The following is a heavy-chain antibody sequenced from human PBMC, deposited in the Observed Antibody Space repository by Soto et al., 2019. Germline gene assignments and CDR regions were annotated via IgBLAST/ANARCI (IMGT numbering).Heavy chain of an antibody. CDR1: GGSIGTGSYY. CDR3: AGVGGTELWEHNWFAP. Sequence: SETLSLTCTVSGGSIGTGSYYWSWIRQHPGKGLEWIGYIYYSGSTYYKPSLRSRATISLDTSKNQFSLKLSSVTAADTAVYYCAGVGGTELWEHNWFAPWGQGTLVTVSS. J-gene: IGHJ5*02. D-gene: IGHD1-1*01. CDR2: IYYSGST. V-gene: IGHV4-31*03.